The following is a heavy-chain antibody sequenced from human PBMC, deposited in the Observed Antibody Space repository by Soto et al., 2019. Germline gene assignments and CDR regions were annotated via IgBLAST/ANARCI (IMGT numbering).Heavy chain of an antibody. CDR3: ARLYCSSSTCDSWFDP. V-gene: IGHV5-10-1*01. J-gene: IGHJ5*02. D-gene: IGHD2-2*01. CDR2: IDPRDSYT. Sequence: GESLKISCTGFGYTFTTFWISWVRQMPGRGLEWMGRIDPRDSYTNYSPSFQGHVTISVNKSISTAYLQWGSLKASDTAMYYCARLYCSSSTCDSWFDPWGQGTLVTVSS. CDR1: GYTFTTFW.